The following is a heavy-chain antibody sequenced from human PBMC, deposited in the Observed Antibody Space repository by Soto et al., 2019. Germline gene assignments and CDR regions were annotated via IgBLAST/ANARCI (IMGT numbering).Heavy chain of an antibody. V-gene: IGHV3-74*01. J-gene: IGHJ6*04. CDR1: VFSFRTYW. CDR2: INNDGSST. D-gene: IGHD7-27*01. Sequence: GGSLRLSCAASVFSFRTYWMQWARQAPGKGLEWVSRINNDGSSTDYADSVKGRFTISRDNAKDTLYLQMNSLRAEDTATYYCAMGTMDVWGTGTTVTVSS. CDR3: AMGTMDV.